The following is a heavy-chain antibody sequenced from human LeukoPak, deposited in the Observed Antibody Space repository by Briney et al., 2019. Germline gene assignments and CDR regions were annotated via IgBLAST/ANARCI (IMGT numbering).Heavy chain of an antibody. CDR3: ARMAQWLVRYYYYYYMDV. CDR2: IYSGGST. D-gene: IGHD6-19*01. V-gene: IGHV3-66*01. CDR1: GFTVSSNY. J-gene: IGHJ6*03. Sequence: LPGGSLRLSCAASGFTVSSNYMSWVRQAPGKGLEWVSVIYSGGSTYYADSVKGRFTISRDNSKNTLYLQMNSLRAEDTAVYYCARMAQWLVRYYYYYYMDVWGKGTTVTISS.